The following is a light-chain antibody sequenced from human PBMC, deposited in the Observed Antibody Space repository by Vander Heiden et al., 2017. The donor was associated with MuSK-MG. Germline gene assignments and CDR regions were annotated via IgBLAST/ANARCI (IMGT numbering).Light chain of an antibody. CDR1: RDLNVDSYH. J-gene: IGLJ2*01. CDR3: MIWPSNASRVV. Sequence: QPVLTQPPSSSASPGESASLTCPLPRDLNVDSYHIYLYHHKPGSPPRYLPYYYPDLVICQGSGVPSRFSGPNAASANTGTSPISGLQSEDEADDDCMIWPSNASRVVFGGGTKLTVL. CDR2: YYPDLVI. V-gene: IGLV5-37*01.